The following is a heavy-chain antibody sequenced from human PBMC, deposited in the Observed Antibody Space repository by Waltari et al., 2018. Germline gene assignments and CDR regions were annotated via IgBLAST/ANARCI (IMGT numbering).Heavy chain of an antibody. V-gene: IGHV3-21*03. J-gene: IGHJ5*02. D-gene: IGHD3-10*01. CDR2: IGGTHSNI. CDR1: GVDFRYYD. CDR3: TRDLYGSGGDWFDP. Sequence: EVRLAESGGGLVKQGGSLQLSCTASGVDFRYYDMNWVRQAPGTGLEWVSSIGGTHSNIFYADSVKGRFTVSRDNAKNSLYLQMDNLRAEDSGLYFCTRDLYGSGGDWFDPWGQGTLVTVSS.